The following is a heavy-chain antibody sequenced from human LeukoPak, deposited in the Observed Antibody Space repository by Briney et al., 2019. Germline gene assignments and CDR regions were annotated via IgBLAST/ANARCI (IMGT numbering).Heavy chain of an antibody. CDR1: GYSFTSYW. CDR2: IYPGDSDT. D-gene: IGHD2-15*01. CDR3: ARLPYCSGGSCYGDY. J-gene: IGHJ4*02. V-gene: IGHV5-51*01. Sequence: GESLKISFKGSGYSFTSYWIGWVRQMPGKGLEGMGVIYPGDSDTRYSPSFQGQVTISADKSISTAYLQWSSLKVSDTAMYYCARLPYCSGGSCYGDYWGQGTLVTVSS.